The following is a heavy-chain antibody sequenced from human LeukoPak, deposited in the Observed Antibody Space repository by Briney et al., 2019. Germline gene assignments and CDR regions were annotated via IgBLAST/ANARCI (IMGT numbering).Heavy chain of an antibody. D-gene: IGHD3-22*01. CDR2: ISSSSSYI. CDR3: ARDGPFYDSSGSSFDY. V-gene: IGHV3-21*01. Sequence: PGGPLRLSCAASGFTFSSYSMNWVRQAPEKGLEWVSSISSSSSYIYYADSVKGRFTISRDNAKNSLYLQMNSLRAEDTAVYYCARDGPFYDSSGSSFDYWGQGTLVTVSS. CDR1: GFTFSSYS. J-gene: IGHJ4*02.